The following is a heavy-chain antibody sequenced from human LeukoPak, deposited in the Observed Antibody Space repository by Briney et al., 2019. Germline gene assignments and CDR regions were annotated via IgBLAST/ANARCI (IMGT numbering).Heavy chain of an antibody. CDR3: ARASCKAARLYNGFDP. CDR1: VYTFTNYA. J-gene: IGHJ5*02. Sequence: SVNVSCKASVYTFTNYALNGVRQAPGQGLEWMGWINTNTGNPTYAQGFTVRFDFSLDTSASTAYLQISSLKAEDTAVYDCARASCKAARLYNGFDPWGQGTLVTVSS. V-gene: IGHV7-4-1*02. D-gene: IGHD6-6*01. CDR2: INTNTGNP.